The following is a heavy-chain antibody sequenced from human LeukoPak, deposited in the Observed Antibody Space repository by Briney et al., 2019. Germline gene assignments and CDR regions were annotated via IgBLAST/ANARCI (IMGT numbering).Heavy chain of an antibody. V-gene: IGHV1-46*01. CDR2: INPRGGST. CDR3: ARDLVVVVADYSYYMDV. CDR1: GYTFTSYY. J-gene: IGHJ6*03. D-gene: IGHD2-15*01. Sequence: ASVKVSCKASGYTFTSYYMRWVRQAPGQGLEWLGIINPRGGSTTYAQKFQGRVTMTRDMSTSTVYMELSSLRSEDTAVYYCARDLVVVVADYSYYMDVWGKGTTVTVSS.